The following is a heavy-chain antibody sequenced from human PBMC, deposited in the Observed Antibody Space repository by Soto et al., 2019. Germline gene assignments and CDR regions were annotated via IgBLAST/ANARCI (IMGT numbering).Heavy chain of an antibody. Sequence: PSETLSLTCTVCGGSISSGDYYWSWIRQPPGKGLEWIGYIYYSGSTYYNPSLKSRVTISVDTSKNQFSLKLSSVTAADTAVYYCARAVTYGYYYDSSGYYLNGWGQGTLVTVSS. CDR2: IYYSGST. V-gene: IGHV4-30-4*01. CDR1: GGSISSGDYY. CDR3: ARAVTYGYYYDSSGYYLNG. J-gene: IGHJ4*02. D-gene: IGHD3-22*01.